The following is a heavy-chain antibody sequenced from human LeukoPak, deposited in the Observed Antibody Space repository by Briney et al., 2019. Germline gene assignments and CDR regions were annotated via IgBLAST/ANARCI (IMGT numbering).Heavy chain of an antibody. CDR2: IYYSGST. J-gene: IGHJ3*02. CDR1: GGSISSSSYY. Sequence: SETLSLTCTVSGGSISSSSYYWGWIRQPPGKGLEWIGSIYYSGSTYYNPSLKSRVTISVDTSKNQFSLKLSSVTAADTAVYYCASVIGAFDIWGQGTMVTVSS. V-gene: IGHV4-39*07. CDR3: ASVIGAFDI. D-gene: IGHD2-21*01.